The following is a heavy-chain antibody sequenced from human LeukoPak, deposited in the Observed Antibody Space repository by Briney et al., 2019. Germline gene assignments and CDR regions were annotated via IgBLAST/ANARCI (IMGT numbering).Heavy chain of an antibody. Sequence: SETLSLTCTVSGGSISSYYWSWIRQPPGKGLEWIGYIYCSGSTNYNPSLKSRVTISVDTSKNQFSLKLSSVTAADTAVYYCAGAGTYYYDSSGYYPPDYWGQGTLVTVSS. D-gene: IGHD3-22*01. CDR2: IYCSGST. V-gene: IGHV4-59*01. J-gene: IGHJ4*02. CDR1: GGSISSYY. CDR3: AGAGTYYYDSSGYYPPDY.